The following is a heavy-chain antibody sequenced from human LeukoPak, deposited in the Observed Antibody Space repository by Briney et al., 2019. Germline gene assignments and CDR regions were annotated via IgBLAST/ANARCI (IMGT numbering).Heavy chain of an antibody. CDR2: ISTSGTT. D-gene: IGHD1-26*01. Sequence: GGSLRLSCAASGFTFSSYAMSWVRQAPGKGLEWVSVISTSGTTYYADSVKGRFTISRDNSKNTVYLQMNSLRAEDAAVYYCAKDLYSGSYPRVFDCWGQGTLVTVSS. J-gene: IGHJ4*02. CDR3: AKDLYSGSYPRVFDC. V-gene: IGHV3-23*01. CDR1: GFTFSSYA.